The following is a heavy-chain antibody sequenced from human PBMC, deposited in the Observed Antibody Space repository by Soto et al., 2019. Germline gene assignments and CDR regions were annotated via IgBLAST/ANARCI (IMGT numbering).Heavy chain of an antibody. CDR1: EDTFNSYY. CDR3: ARASGDLDLNS. V-gene: IGHV1-2*02. Sequence: ASLKVSWKASEDTFNSYYIHWVRQAPGQGLEWLGWLNPDSGATHYAQQFQGRVTMTRDTSVTSAYMELSRLRSDDTAMYYCARASGDLDLNSWGQGTLVSVSS. D-gene: IGHD7-27*01. CDR2: LNPDSGAT. J-gene: IGHJ4*02.